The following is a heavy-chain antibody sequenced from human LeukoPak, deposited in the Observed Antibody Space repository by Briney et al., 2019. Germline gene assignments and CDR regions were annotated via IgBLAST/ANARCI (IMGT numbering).Heavy chain of an antibody. CDR2: TRHDESDK. V-gene: IGHV3-30*02. CDR3: AKDMRSGWCNWFDP. D-gene: IGHD6-19*01. Sequence: PGGSLRLSCAASGFTFSSYGMHWVRQAPGKGLEWVAFTRHDESDKYYGDSVKGRFTISRDNSRSTLYLQMNSLRPEDTAVYYCAKDMRSGWCNWFDPWGQGTLVTVSS. CDR1: GFTFSSYG. J-gene: IGHJ5*02.